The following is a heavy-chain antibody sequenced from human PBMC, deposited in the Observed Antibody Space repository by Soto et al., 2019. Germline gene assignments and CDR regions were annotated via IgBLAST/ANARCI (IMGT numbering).Heavy chain of an antibody. V-gene: IGHV3-64D*06. Sequence: PGGSLRLSCSASGFNLKYYGMHWVRQAPGKGLEQVAASTYVGGTPYYVKCVKARFTVSRDNSKNTLYHQRGSLRPEDTLIYFCVKDYSYDRCPGYWGQGTLVTVSS. CDR2: STYVGGTP. J-gene: IGHJ4*02. D-gene: IGHD3-16*01. CDR3: VKDYSYDRCPGY. CDR1: GFNLKYYG.